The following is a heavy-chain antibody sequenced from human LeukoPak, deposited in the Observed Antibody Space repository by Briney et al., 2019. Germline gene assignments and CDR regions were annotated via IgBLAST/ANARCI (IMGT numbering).Heavy chain of an antibody. Sequence: GGSLRLSCAASGFTFGDYWMNWVRQAPGKGLEWVSYISSSGSTIYYADSVKGRFTISRDNAKNSLYLQMNSLRAEDTAVYYCAELGITMIGGVWGKGTTVTISS. D-gene: IGHD3-10*02. CDR3: AELGITMIGGV. CDR1: GFTFGDYW. V-gene: IGHV3-48*04. J-gene: IGHJ6*04. CDR2: ISSSGSTI.